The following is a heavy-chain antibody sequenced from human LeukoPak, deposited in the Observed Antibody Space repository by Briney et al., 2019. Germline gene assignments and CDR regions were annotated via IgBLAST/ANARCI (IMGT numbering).Heavy chain of an antibody. CDR3: ARAAVARRPLGY. Sequence: GASVKVSCKASGYTFTSYDINWVRQATGQGLEWMGWMNPNSGNTGYAQKFQGRVTMTRNTSISTAYMELSSLRSEDTAVYYCARAAVARRPLGYWGQGTLVTVSS. V-gene: IGHV1-8*01. CDR1: GYTFTSYD. J-gene: IGHJ4*02. CDR2: MNPNSGNT. D-gene: IGHD6-19*01.